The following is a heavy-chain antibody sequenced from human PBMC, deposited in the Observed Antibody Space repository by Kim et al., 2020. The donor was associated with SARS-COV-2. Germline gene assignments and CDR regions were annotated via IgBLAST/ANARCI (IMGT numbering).Heavy chain of an antibody. V-gene: IGHV3-21*01. CDR3: ARVLYSSGWDETEIFYY. Sequence: GGSLRLSCAASGFTFSSYSMNWVRQAPGKGLEWVSSISSSSSYIYYADSVKGRFTISRDNAKNSLYLQMNSLRAEDTAVYYCARVLYSSGWDETEIFYYWGQGTLVTVSS. CDR1: GFTFSSYS. CDR2: ISSSSSYI. D-gene: IGHD6-19*01. J-gene: IGHJ4*02.